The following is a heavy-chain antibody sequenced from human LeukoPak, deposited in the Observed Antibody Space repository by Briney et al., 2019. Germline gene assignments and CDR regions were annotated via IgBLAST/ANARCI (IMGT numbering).Heavy chain of an antibody. V-gene: IGHV4-61*02. CDR3: AREPPGY. J-gene: IGHJ4*02. CDR1: GGSVTSGNYY. CDR2: IYTNGGA. Sequence: SQTLSLTCTVSGGSVTSGNYYWNWIRQPAGKGLEWIGRIYTNGGASYNPSLKSRVTISIDASKNQFSLKLSSVTAADTAVYYCAREPPGYWGQGILITVSS.